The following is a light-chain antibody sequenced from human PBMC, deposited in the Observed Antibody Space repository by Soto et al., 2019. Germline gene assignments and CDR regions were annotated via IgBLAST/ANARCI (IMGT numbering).Light chain of an antibody. CDR3: QQLNSYTLI. CDR1: QGIRTD. J-gene: IGKJ4*01. CDR2: EAS. Sequence: IQLTQFPSSRSPSLGDRVTITCRASQGIRTDLAWYQQKQGKAPKILIFEASTLHGGVPSRFSGSASGTDGTITIISLQVEDGPTYDCQQLNSYTLIFGGGTKVDIK. V-gene: IGKV1-9*01.